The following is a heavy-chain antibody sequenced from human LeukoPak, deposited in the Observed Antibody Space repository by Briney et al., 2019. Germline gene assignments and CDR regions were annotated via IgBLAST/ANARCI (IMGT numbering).Heavy chain of an antibody. CDR2: ISSSGSTI. V-gene: IGHV3-48*03. J-gene: IGHJ5*02. Sequence: GGSLRLSCAASGFTFSSYEMNWVRQAPGKGLKWVSYISSSGSTIYYADSVKGRFTISRDNAKNSLYLQMNSLRAEDTAVYYCARGIAAGGNPNWFDPWGQGTLVTVSS. CDR1: GFTFSSYE. D-gene: IGHD6-13*01. CDR3: ARGIAAGGNPNWFDP.